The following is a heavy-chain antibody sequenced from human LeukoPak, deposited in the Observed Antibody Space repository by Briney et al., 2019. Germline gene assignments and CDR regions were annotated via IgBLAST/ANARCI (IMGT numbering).Heavy chain of an antibody. CDR2: NYYSVRT. Sequence: PSETLSLTCTVSGYSISSGYYWGWFRQPPGKELEWIGRNYYSVRTYYNPRLTRLVTISEDTAKNQFSLKMSSVTAADTAVYNSARAVWTYCSSASFSNFFDFWGQGNLVTVSS. CDR1: GYSISSGYY. CDR3: ARAVWTYCSSASFSNFFDF. V-gene: IGHV4-38-2*02. D-gene: IGHD2-2*01. J-gene: IGHJ4*02.